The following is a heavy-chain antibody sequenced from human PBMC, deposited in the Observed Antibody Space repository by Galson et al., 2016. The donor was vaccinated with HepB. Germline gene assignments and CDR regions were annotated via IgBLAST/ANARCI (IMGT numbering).Heavy chain of an antibody. J-gene: IGHJ4*02. D-gene: IGHD1-26*01. CDR3: ARDGHKWDFDY. CDR2: IMPNGGST. V-gene: IGHV1-46*01. Sequence: SVKVSCKASGYTFTTFYVHWVRQAPGQGLEWIGRIMPNGGSTIYAQNFQGRVTVTGDTSTSTVYMELSSMISEDTAVYYCARDGHKWDFDYWGQGSLVTVSS. CDR1: GYTFTTFY.